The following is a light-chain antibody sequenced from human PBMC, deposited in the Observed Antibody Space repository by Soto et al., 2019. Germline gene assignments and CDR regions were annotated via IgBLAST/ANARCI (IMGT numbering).Light chain of an antibody. V-gene: IGKV1-5*01. CDR1: QSTITW. J-gene: IGKJ1*01. CDR2: DAS. Sequence: DIQMTQSPSTLSASVGDRVTITCRASQSTITWLAWYQQKPGRAPRLLIYDASTLEAGVPSRFSGSGSGTEFTLTISSLQPDDFATYYCQEYSTFSRTFGQGTKVDIK. CDR3: QEYSTFSRT.